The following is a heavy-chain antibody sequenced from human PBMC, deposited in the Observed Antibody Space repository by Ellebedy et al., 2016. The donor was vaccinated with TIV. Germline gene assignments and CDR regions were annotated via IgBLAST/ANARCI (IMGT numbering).Heavy chain of an antibody. CDR3: ARRGSYGDYAVQVNNWFDP. CDR1: GFSFRSYW. D-gene: IGHD4-17*01. J-gene: IGHJ5*02. Sequence: GGSLRLSCEASGFSFRSYWMSWARQAPGKGLEWVANIYQDGSDNYYVHSVKGRFTISRDNANNSLFLQMNSLGAEDTAVYYCARRGSYGDYAVQVNNWFDPWGRGTLVTVSS. V-gene: IGHV3-7*01. CDR2: IYQDGSDN.